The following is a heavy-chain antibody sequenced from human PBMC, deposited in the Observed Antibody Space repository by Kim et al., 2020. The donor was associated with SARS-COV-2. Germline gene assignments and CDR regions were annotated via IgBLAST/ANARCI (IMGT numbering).Heavy chain of an antibody. Sequence: SETLSLTCAVYGGSFSGYYWSWIRQPPGKGLEWIGEINHSGSTNYNPSLKSRVTISVDTSKNQFSLKLSPVTAADTAVYYCARGRAGAWGQGTLVTVSS. CDR1: GGSFSGYY. V-gene: IGHV4-34*01. CDR3: ARGRAGA. J-gene: IGHJ5*02. CDR2: INHSGST.